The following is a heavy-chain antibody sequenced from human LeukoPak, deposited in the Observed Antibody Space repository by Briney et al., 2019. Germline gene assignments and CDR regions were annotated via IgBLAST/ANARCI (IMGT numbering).Heavy chain of an antibody. J-gene: IGHJ4*02. D-gene: IGHD3-22*01. CDR2: INWNGGST. Sequence: GGSLRLSCAASGFTFDDYGMSWVRQVPGKGLEWVSHINWNGGSTGYADSVKGRFTISRDNAKNSLYLQMNSLRAEDTAVYYCAKGRLYYYYDSSGYSDYWGQGTLVTVSS. CDR3: AKGRLYYYYDSSGYSDY. CDR1: GFTFDDYG. V-gene: IGHV3-20*04.